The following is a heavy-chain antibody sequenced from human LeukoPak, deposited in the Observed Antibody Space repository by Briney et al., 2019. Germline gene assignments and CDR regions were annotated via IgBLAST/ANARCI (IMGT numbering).Heavy chain of an antibody. CDR3: ARFGDSGSSVDY. CDR2: IYYSGST. CDR1: GGSISSSSYY. V-gene: IGHV4-39*01. J-gene: IGHJ4*02. D-gene: IGHD1-26*01. Sequence: SEALSLTCTVSGGSISSSSYYWGWIRQPPGKGLEWIGSIYYSGSTYYNPSLKSRVTISVDTSKNQFSLKLSSVTAADTAVYYCARFGDSGSSVDYWGQGTLVTVSS.